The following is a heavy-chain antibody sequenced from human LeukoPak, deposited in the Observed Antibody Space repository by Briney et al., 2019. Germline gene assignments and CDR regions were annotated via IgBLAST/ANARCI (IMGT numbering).Heavy chain of an antibody. CDR2: IYHCGST. CDR3: ARAYCGGDCYLYFDL. V-gene: IGHV4-4*02. Sequence: SGTLSLTCAVSGGSISSSNWWSWVRQPPGKGLEWIGEIYHCGSTNYNPSLKSRVTISVDKSKNQFSLKLSSVTAADTAVYYCARAYCGGDCYLYFDLWGRGTLVTVSS. J-gene: IGHJ2*01. D-gene: IGHD2-21*02. CDR1: GGSISSSNW.